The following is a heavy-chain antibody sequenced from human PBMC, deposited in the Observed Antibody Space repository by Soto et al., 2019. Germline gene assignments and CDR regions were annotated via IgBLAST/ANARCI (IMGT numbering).Heavy chain of an antibody. CDR2: IYYSGST. V-gene: IGHV4-31*03. J-gene: IGHJ3*02. CDR1: GGSISSGGYY. Sequence: SETLSLTCTVSGGSISSGGYYWSWIRQHPGKGLEWIGYIYYSGSTYYNPSLKTRVTISVDTSKNQFSLKLGSVTAADTAVYYCARGTYCSSTSCSIHHAFDIWGQGTMVTVSS. D-gene: IGHD2-2*01. CDR3: ARGTYCSSTSCSIHHAFDI.